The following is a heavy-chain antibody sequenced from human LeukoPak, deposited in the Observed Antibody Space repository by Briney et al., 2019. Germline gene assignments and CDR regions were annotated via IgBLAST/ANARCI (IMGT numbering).Heavy chain of an antibody. CDR1: GYSISSGYY. Sequence: SETLPLTCTVSGYSISSGYYWGWIRQPPGKGLEWIGSIYHSGSTYYNPSLKSRVTISVDTSKNQFSLKLSSVTAADTAVYYCASRLTYDAFDIWGQGTMVTASS. D-gene: IGHD1-14*01. V-gene: IGHV4-38-2*02. J-gene: IGHJ3*02. CDR3: ASRLTYDAFDI. CDR2: IYHSGST.